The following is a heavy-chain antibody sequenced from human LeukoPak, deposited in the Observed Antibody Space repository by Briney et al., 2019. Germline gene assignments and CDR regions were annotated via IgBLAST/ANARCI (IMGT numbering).Heavy chain of an antibody. J-gene: IGHJ4*02. CDR1: GFIFSNYV. CDR2: ISFDGSNT. Sequence: PGGSLRLSCAGSGFIFSNYVMHWVRQAPGKGLEWVALISFDGSNTYYADSVKGRFTTSRDNSKNTLYLQMNSLRAEDTAVYYCAKDAAGPEYWGQGTLVTVSS. V-gene: IGHV3-30-3*01. D-gene: IGHD6-13*01. CDR3: AKDAAGPEY.